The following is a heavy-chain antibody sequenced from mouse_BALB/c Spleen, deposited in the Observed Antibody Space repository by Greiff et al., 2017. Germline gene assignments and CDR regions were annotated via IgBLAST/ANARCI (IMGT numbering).Heavy chain of an antibody. CDR3: ARRGYGSSYGYFDV. D-gene: IGHD1-1*01. J-gene: IGHJ1*01. CDR1: GFTFSSYT. Sequence: DVLLVESGGGLVQPGGSLKLSCAASGFTFSSYTMSWVRQTPEKRLEWVAYISNGGGSTYYPDTVKGRFTFSRDNAKNTLYLQLSSLKSEDTAMYYCARRGYGSSYGYFDVWGAGTTVTVSS. V-gene: IGHV5-12-2*01. CDR2: ISNGGGST.